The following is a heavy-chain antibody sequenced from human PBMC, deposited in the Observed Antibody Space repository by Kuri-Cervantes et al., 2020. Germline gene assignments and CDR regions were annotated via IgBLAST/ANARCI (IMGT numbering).Heavy chain of an antibody. J-gene: IGHJ3*02. V-gene: IGHV1-3*01. Sequence: ASVKVSCKASGYTFTSYAMHWVRQAPGQRLEWMGWINAGNGNTKYSQKFQGRVTITRDTSASTAYMELRSLRSEDTAVYYCAITQQRNNAFDIWGQGTMVTVSS. CDR1: GYTFTSYA. D-gene: IGHD6-25*01. CDR3: AITQQRNNAFDI. CDR2: INAGNGNT.